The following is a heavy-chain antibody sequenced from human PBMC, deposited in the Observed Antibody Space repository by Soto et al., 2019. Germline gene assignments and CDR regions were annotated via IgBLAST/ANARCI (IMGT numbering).Heavy chain of an antibody. CDR2: IYYSGIT. CDR1: GVSISNSSYY. V-gene: IGHV4-39*01. J-gene: IGHJ4*02. CDR3: ARNGSN. Sequence: SETLSLTCTVSGVSISNSSYYWGWIRRPPGKGLEWIGTIYYSGITYYNPSLNSRVTISVDTSKNQFSLKLTSVTAAETAVYYCARNGSNWGKGTLVTVS.